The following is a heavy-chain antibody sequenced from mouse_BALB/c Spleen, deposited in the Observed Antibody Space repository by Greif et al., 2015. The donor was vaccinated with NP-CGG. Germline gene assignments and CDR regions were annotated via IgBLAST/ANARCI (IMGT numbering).Heavy chain of an antibody. D-gene: IGHD4-1*01. CDR1: GYTFTDYY. V-gene: IGHV1-84*02. Sequence: QVQLQQSGPELVKPGASVKISCKASGYTFTDYYINWVKQKPGQGLEWIGWFYPGSGNTKYNEKFKGKATLTVDTSSSTVYMQLSSLTSEDTAVYFCARRTGTEAMDYWGQGTSVTVSS. J-gene: IGHJ4*01. CDR3: ARRTGTEAMDY. CDR2: FYPGSGNT.